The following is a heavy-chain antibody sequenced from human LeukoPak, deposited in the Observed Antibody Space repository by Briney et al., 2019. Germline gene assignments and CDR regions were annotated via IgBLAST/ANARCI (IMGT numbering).Heavy chain of an antibody. CDR1: GYTFTSYD. CDR3: ARVGDGLNDGFDI. J-gene: IGHJ3*02. D-gene: IGHD5-24*01. CDR2: INPKTGGT. Sequence: ASVKVSCKASGYTFTSYDINWVRQVPGQGLEWMGPINPKTGGTNYAQNFQGRVTMTRDTSISTTYMELSRLRPDDTAVYYCARVGDGLNDGFDIWGQGTMVTVSS. V-gene: IGHV1-2*06.